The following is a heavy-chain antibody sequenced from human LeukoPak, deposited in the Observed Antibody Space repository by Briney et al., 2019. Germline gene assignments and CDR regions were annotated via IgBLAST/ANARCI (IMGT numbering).Heavy chain of an antibody. V-gene: IGHV3-23*01. D-gene: IGHD4-17*01. Sequence: GGSLRLSCAASGFTFSSYAMSWVRQAPGKGLEWVSAISGSGGSTYYADSVKGRFTISRDNSKNTLYLQMNSLRAEDMAVYYCAKDRGSYGEKDYWGQGTLVTVSS. J-gene: IGHJ4*02. CDR1: GFTFSSYA. CDR3: AKDRGSYGEKDY. CDR2: ISGSGGST.